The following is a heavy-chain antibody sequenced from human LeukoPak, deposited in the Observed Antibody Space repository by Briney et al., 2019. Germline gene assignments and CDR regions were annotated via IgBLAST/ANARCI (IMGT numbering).Heavy chain of an antibody. D-gene: IGHD2-15*01. CDR3: ARGRWGVVVASTYYYFYIDV. Sequence: KPSETLSLTCTVSGGSISSSSYYWGWIRQPPGKGLEWIGSIYYSGSTYYNPSLKSRVTISVDTSKNQFSLKLSSVTAADTAVYYCARGRWGVVVASTYYYFYIDVWGKGTTVTVSS. CDR2: IYYSGST. J-gene: IGHJ6*03. CDR1: GGSISSSSYY. V-gene: IGHV4-39*07.